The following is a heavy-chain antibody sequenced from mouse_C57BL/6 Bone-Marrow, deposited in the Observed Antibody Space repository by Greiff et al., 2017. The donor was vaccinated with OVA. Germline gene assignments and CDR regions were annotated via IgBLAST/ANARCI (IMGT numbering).Heavy chain of an antibody. Sequence: VQLQQSGAELVRPGASVKLSCTASGFNIKDDYMHWVKQRPEQGLEWIGWIDPENGDTEYASKFQGKATITEEPSSNTAYLQLSSLTSEDTAVYYCTSYGNFDYWGQGTTLTVSS. CDR2: IDPENGDT. V-gene: IGHV14-4*01. CDR1: GFNIKDDY. D-gene: IGHD2-1*01. J-gene: IGHJ2*01. CDR3: TSYGNFDY.